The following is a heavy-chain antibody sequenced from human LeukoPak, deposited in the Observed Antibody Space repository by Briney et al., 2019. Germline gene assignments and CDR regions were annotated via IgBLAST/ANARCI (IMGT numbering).Heavy chain of an antibody. J-gene: IGHJ4*02. V-gene: IGHV4-39*01. D-gene: IGHD3-9*01. Sequence: SETLSLTCAVSGGSISSNSYYWGWIRQPPGKGLEWIGSIYYSGSTYYNPSLKSRVTISVDTSKNQFSLKLSSVTAADTAVYYCARGYFDWLQYYFDYWGQGTLVTVSS. CDR1: GGSISSNSYY. CDR2: IYYSGST. CDR3: ARGYFDWLQYYFDY.